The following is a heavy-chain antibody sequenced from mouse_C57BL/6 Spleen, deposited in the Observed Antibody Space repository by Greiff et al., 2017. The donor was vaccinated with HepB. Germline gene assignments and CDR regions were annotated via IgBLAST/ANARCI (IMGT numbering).Heavy chain of an antibody. J-gene: IGHJ4*01. CDR1: GYTFTSYG. Sequence: VQLQQSGAELARPGASVRLSCKASGYTFTSYGVSWVKQRTGQGLEWIGEIYPRSGNTYYNEKFKGKATLTAAKSSSTAYMELRSLTSEDSAVYFCSSRRDYYGSSYGALHYWGQGTSATVTS. CDR2: IYPRSGNT. D-gene: IGHD1-1*01. V-gene: IGHV1-81*01. CDR3: SSRRDYYGSSYGALHY.